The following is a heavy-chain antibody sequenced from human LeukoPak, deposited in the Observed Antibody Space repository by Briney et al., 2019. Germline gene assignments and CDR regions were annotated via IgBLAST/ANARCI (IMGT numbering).Heavy chain of an antibody. CDR3: ATSLGLGNWFAP. Sequence: GGSLRLSCAASGFTFGNYWMHWVRQAPGKGLVWVSRINSDGSSTSYAGSVKGRFTISRDNAKNTLYLQMNSLRAEDTAVYYCATSLGLGNWFAPWGQGTLVTVYS. V-gene: IGHV3-74*01. D-gene: IGHD7-27*01. J-gene: IGHJ5*02. CDR2: INSDGSST. CDR1: GFTFGNYW.